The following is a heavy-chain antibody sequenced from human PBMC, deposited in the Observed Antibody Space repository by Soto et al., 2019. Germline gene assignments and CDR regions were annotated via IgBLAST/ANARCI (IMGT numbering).Heavy chain of an antibody. CDR2: ITDTGGDS. Sequence: PGGSLRLSCVASGLPIWSRAMSLVRQAPGEGLEWVSTITDTGGDSKSADSVRGRFAISRDNSRNTLYLQMSSLRAEDSAVYYCASGSKDSYPGSRIFDFWGRGTLVTVSS. CDR1: GLPIWSRA. V-gene: IGHV3-23*01. CDR3: ASGSKDSYPGSRIFDF. J-gene: IGHJ4*01. D-gene: IGHD3-10*01.